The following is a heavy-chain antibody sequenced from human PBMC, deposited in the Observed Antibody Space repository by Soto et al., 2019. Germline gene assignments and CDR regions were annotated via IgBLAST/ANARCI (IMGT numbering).Heavy chain of an antibody. CDR2: IYYSGST. Sequence: PSETLSLTCTVSGGSISSSSYYWGWIRQPPGKGLEWIGSIYYSGSTYYNPSLKSRVTISVDTSKNQFSLKLSSVTAAETAVYYCASPKIAFYNWFDPGGQGTLFTVSS. CDR3: ASPKIAFYNWFDP. V-gene: IGHV4-39*01. D-gene: IGHD3-3*02. J-gene: IGHJ5*02. CDR1: GGSISSSSYY.